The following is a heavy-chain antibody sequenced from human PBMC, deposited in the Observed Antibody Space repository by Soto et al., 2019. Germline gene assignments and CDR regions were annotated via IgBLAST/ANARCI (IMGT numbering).Heavy chain of an antibody. J-gene: IGHJ5*02. V-gene: IGHV3-23*01. CDR1: GFTFSSYA. D-gene: IGHD3-3*01. CDR3: AKGRYDFWSGYYGHH. CDR2: ISGSGGST. Sequence: GGSLSLSCAASGFTFSSYAMSWVRQAPGKGLECVSAISGSGGSTYYADSVKGRFTISRDNSKNTLYLQMNSLRAEDTAVYYCAKGRYDFWSGYYGHHWGQGTLVTVSS.